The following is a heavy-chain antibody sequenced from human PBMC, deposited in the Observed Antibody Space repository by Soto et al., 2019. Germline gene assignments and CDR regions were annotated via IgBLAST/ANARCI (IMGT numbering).Heavy chain of an antibody. Sequence: QVQLVESGGGVAQPGRSLRLSCAASGFTFSPYTMHWVRQAPGKGLEWVAVISYDGNDKLYADSVKGRFTISRDNSKNTLYLQMNSLRAEDTAVYYCARGGGFCGADCYKGGIDYWGQGTLVTVSS. CDR1: GFTFSPYT. J-gene: IGHJ4*02. V-gene: IGHV3-30-3*01. CDR2: ISYDGNDK. CDR3: ARGGGFCGADCYKGGIDY. D-gene: IGHD2-21*02.